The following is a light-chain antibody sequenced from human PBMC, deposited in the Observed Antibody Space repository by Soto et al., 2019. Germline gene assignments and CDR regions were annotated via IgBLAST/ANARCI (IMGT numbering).Light chain of an antibody. CDR1: TSNIGYNF. Sequence: QSVLTQPPSTTGTPGQRVTISCSGRTSNIGYNFVYWYHHLPGTAPKLLIYRNDERPSGVPDRFSGSKSGTSASLAISGLRSEDEADYYCAAWDGSLSAWVFGGGTKVTVL. CDR2: RND. J-gene: IGLJ3*02. V-gene: IGLV1-47*01. CDR3: AAWDGSLSAWV.